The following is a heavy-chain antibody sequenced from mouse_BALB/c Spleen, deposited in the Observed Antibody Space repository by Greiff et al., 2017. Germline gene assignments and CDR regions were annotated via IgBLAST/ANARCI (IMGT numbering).Heavy chain of an antibody. V-gene: IGHV2-9*02. CDR2: IWAGGST. CDR3: ARAGGMITLSWYFDV. Sequence: VKLQESGPGLVAPSQSLSITCTVSGFSLTSYGVHWVRQPPGKGLEWLGVIWAGGSTNYNSALMSRLSISKDNSKSQVFLKMNSLQTDDTAMYYCARAGGMITLSWYFDVWGAGTTVTVSS. CDR1: GFSLTSYG. J-gene: IGHJ1*01. D-gene: IGHD2-4*01.